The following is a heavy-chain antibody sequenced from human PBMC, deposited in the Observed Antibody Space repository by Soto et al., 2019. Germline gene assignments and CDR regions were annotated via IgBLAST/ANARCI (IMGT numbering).Heavy chain of an antibody. V-gene: IGHV1-18*01. Sequence: ASVKVSCKASGYTFTSYGISWVRQAPGQGLEWMGWISAYNGNTNYAQKLQGRVTMTTDTSTSTAYMELRSLRSDDTAVYYCARDRAAAGPSRFHVRGYYYYYGLDVWGQGTTVTVSS. CDR1: GYTFTSYG. CDR3: ARDRAAAGPSRFHVRGYYYYYGLDV. CDR2: ISAYNGNT. D-gene: IGHD6-13*01. J-gene: IGHJ6*02.